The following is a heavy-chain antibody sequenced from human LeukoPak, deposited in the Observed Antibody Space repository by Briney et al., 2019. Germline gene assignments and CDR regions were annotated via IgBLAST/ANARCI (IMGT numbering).Heavy chain of an antibody. CDR3: ASQMVAASSY. J-gene: IGHJ4*02. CDR1: GFTFSTYG. CDR2: IWYDGSNK. Sequence: GGSLRLSCAASGFTFSTYGMNWVRQAPGKGLEWVAVIWYDGSNKYYADSVKGRFTLSRDNSKDTLYLQMNSLRAEDTAMYYCASQMVAASSYWGQGTLVTVSS. V-gene: IGHV3-33*01. D-gene: IGHD2-15*01.